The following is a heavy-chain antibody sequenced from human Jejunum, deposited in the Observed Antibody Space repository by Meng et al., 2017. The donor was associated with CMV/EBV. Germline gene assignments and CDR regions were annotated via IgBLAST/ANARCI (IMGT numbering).Heavy chain of an antibody. Sequence: RYEMSWVRQAPGKGLEWVSHISGGNNDEITNYADSVKGRFTISRDNGRNSLFLEMNSPRVEDTGVYYCARGRVLGAIAYFYGMDVWGQGTAVTVSS. V-gene: IGHV3-48*03. D-gene: IGHD2-21*01. J-gene: IGHJ6*02. CDR2: ISGGNNDEIT. CDR1: RYE. CDR3: ARGRVLGAIAYFYGMDV.